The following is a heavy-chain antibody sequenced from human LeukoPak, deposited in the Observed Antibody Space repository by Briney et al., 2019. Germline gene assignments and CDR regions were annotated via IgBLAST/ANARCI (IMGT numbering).Heavy chain of an antibody. CDR2: INHSGST. V-gene: IGHV4-34*01. Sequence: KPSETLSLTCAVYGGSFSGYYWSWIRQPPGKGLEWIGEINHSGSTNYNPSLKSRVTISVDTSKNQFSLKLSSVTAADTAVYYCARTHKPDIVVVPAAMGGIDYWGQGTLVTVSS. CDR3: ARTHKPDIVVVPAAMGGIDY. CDR1: GGSFSGYY. D-gene: IGHD2-2*01. J-gene: IGHJ4*02.